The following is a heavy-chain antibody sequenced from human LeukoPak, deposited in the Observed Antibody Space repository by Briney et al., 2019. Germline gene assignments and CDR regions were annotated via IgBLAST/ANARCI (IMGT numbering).Heavy chain of an antibody. Sequence: SETLSLTCTVSGGSISSYSWSWVRQAPGKGLEWIGDINPSGSTNYNPSLKSRLTMSVDTSKNQFSLRLSSVTAADTAVYYCARHVHVSMIVVILSDYFDYWGRGTLVSVSS. CDR3: ARHVHVSMIVVILSDYFDY. J-gene: IGHJ4*02. CDR2: INPSGST. CDR1: GGSISSYS. D-gene: IGHD3-22*01. V-gene: IGHV4-34*01.